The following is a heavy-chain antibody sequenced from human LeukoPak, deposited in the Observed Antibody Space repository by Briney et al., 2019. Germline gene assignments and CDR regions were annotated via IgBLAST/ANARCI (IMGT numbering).Heavy chain of an antibody. CDR2: IYYSGST. J-gene: IGHJ4*02. Sequence: SETLSLTCTVSRGSISSYYWSWIRQPPGKGLEWIGHIYYSGSTNYIPSLKSRVTISVDTSKNQFSLMLTSVTAEDTAVYFFAKAVSYPRLFYFDYWGQGTQVTVSS. CDR3: AKAVSYPRLFYFDY. V-gene: IGHV4-59*01. CDR1: RGSISSYY. D-gene: IGHD2-2*01.